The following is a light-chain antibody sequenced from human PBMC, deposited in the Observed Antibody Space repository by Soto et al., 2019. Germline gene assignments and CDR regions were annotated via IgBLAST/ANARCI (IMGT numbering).Light chain of an antibody. CDR3: QQYGSSPLT. Sequence: EIVLTQSPGTLSLSPGERATLSCRAIQSVRSSSLAWYQQKPGQAPRLLIYGASSRATGIPDRFSGSGSGTDFTLTISRLEPEDFAVYYCQQYGSSPLTFGGGTKVDIK. CDR2: GAS. J-gene: IGKJ4*01. CDR1: QSVRSSS. V-gene: IGKV3-20*01.